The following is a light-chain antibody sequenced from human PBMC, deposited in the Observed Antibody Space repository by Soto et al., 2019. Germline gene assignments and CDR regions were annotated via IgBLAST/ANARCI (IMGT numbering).Light chain of an antibody. J-gene: IGKJ2*01. CDR3: QQRGSWPRT. V-gene: IGKV3-11*01. CDR1: QSVSSY. CDR2: DAS. Sequence: EIVLTQSPATLSLSPGERATLSCRASQSVSSYLAWYQQKPGQAPRLLIYDASNRATGIPARFSGSGSGTDFTLTISSLEPEDFAVYYCQQRGSWPRTFGQGTKLEIK.